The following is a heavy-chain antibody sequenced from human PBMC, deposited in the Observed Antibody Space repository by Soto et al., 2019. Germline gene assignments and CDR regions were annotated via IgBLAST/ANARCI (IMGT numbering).Heavy chain of an antibody. CDR3: ARGRVPGHGDSALELLCVGCAATTRADYF. CDR2: IYPGDSDT. CDR1: GYSFTSYW. V-gene: IGHV5-51*01. D-gene: IGHD1-7*01. J-gene: IGHJ1*01. Sequence: GESLKISCKGSGYSFTSYWIGWVRQMPGKGLEWMGIIYPGDSDTRYSPSFQGQVTISADKSISTAYLQWSSLKASDTAMYYCARGRVPGHGDSALELLCVGCAATTRADYF.